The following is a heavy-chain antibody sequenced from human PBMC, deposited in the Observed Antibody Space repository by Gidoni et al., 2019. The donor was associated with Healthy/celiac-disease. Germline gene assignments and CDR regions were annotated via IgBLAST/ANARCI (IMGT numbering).Heavy chain of an antibody. Sequence: QLQLQESGPGLVKPSATLSLTCTVSGASISSSSYYWGWIRQPPGKGLEWIGSIYYSGSTYYNPSLKSRVTISVDTSKNQFSLKLSSVTAADTAVYYCARHVYSSGWTRPGDYFDYWGQGTLVTVSS. CDR3: ARHVYSSGWTRPGDYFDY. CDR2: IYYSGST. V-gene: IGHV4-39*01. CDR1: GASISSSSYY. J-gene: IGHJ4*02. D-gene: IGHD6-19*01.